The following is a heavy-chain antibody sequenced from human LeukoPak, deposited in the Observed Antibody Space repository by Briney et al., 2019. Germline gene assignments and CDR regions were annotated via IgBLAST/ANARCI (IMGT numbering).Heavy chain of an antibody. D-gene: IGHD4-23*01. Sequence: KPSETLSLTCTVSGGSISSSSYYWGWIRQPPGKGLEWIGSIYYSGSTYYNPSLKSRVTISVDTSKNQFSLKLSSVTAADTAVYYCARLPDGSNTPRDDAFDIWGQGTMVTVSS. J-gene: IGHJ3*02. V-gene: IGHV4-39*01. CDR3: ARLPDGSNTPRDDAFDI. CDR2: IYYSGST. CDR1: GGSISSSSYY.